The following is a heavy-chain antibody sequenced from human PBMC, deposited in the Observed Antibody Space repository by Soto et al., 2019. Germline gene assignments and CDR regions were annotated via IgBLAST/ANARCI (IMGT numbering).Heavy chain of an antibody. CDR1: GGSFSGDY. Sequence: PSETLSLSCAVYGGSFSGDYWSWIRQPPGKGLEGIGEINHSGSTNYNPYLKSRVTISVDTSKNQFSLKLSSVTAADTAVYYCARVGKSIGTSTWFDPWGQGTLVTVSS. J-gene: IGHJ5*02. CDR3: ARVGKSIGTSTWFDP. CDR2: INHSGST. V-gene: IGHV4-34*01. D-gene: IGHD1-1*01.